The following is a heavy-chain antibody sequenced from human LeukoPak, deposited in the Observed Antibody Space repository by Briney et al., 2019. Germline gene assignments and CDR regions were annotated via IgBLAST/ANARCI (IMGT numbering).Heavy chain of an antibody. J-gene: IGHJ6*03. V-gene: IGHV3-23*01. Sequence: GGSLRLSCEASGFTFSNYGMNWVRQAPGKGLEWVSGISPSGHRTVYADSAKGRFTISRDNSKNTLYLQMNSLRAEDTAVYYCATGPGTLYYYYMDVWGKGTTVTVSS. CDR1: GFTFSNYG. CDR3: ATGPGTLYYYYMDV. CDR2: ISPSGHRT.